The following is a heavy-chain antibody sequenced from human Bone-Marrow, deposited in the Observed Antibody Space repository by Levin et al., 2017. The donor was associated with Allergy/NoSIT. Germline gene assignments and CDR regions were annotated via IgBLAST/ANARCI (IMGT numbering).Heavy chain of an antibody. CDR1: GFSFNDHS. CDR2: TRNKANIYTT. J-gene: IGHJ4*01. V-gene: IGHV3-72*01. D-gene: IGHD6-19*01. Sequence: GGSLRLSCAASGFSFNDHSMNWVRQAPGKGLEWVGLTRNKANIYTTEYAASVKGRFTISRDDSRSSLFLQMNSLQTEDTAVYYCAREGDSSAYYIDFDYWGHGTLVTVSS. CDR3: AREGDSSAYYIDFDY.